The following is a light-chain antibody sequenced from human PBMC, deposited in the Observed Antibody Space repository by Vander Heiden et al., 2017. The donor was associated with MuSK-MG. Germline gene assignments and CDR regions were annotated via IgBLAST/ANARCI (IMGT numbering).Light chain of an antibody. CDR2: YGS. CDR3: SSYTSSTYVV. CDR1: SSDVGNYNY. Sequence: QSALTQPASVSGSPGQSITLPRTGTSSDVGNYNYVPWHQQHPAKATNAMIYYGSNRRSGVSNRFSDSESGNTASMTISELQAEDEADYYCSSYTSSTYVVFGGGTKLTVL. V-gene: IGLV2-14*03. J-gene: IGLJ2*01.